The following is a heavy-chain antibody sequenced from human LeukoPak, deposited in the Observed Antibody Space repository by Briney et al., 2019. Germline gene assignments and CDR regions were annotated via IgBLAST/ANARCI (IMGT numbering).Heavy chain of an antibody. J-gene: IGHJ6*02. CDR3: AKRGGYYGSGSYWPYYYYGMDV. CDR2: INGSGGST. V-gene: IGHV3-23*01. CDR1: GFTFSSYA. Sequence: GGSLRLSCAASGFTFSSYAMSWVRQAPGKGLEWVSAINGSGGSTYYADSVKGRFTISRDNSKNTLYLQMNSLRAEDTAVYYCAKRGGYYGSGSYWPYYYYGMDVWGQGTTVTVSS. D-gene: IGHD3-10*01.